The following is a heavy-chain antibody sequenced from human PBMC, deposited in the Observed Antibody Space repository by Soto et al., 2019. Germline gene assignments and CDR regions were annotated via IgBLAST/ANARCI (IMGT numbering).Heavy chain of an antibody. CDR3: ARSVAVAGTMGVYFDY. D-gene: IGHD6-19*01. CDR2: ISSSSSYT. Sequence: PGGSLRLSCAASGFTFSDYYMSWIRQAPGKGLEWVSYISSSSSYTNYADSVKGRFTISRDNAKNSLYLQMNSLRAEDTAVYYCARSVAVAGTMGVYFDYWGQGTLVTVSS. V-gene: IGHV3-11*06. J-gene: IGHJ4*02. CDR1: GFTFSDYY.